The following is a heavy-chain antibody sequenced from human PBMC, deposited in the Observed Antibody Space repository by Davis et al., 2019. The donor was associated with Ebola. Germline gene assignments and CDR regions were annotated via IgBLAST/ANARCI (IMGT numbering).Heavy chain of an antibody. J-gene: IGHJ4*02. Sequence: AASVKVSCKASGGTFSRYTISWAPXXXXXXXXXXXXLNPHNGNTNYAQNVQGRVTMTTETSTSTAYMEVGSLRSDDTAVYYCARAQFPTTSDHWGQGTLVTVSS. CDR2: LNPHNGNT. CDR3: ARAQFPTTSDH. V-gene: IGHV1-18*01. D-gene: IGHD1-1*01. CDR1: GGTFSRYT.